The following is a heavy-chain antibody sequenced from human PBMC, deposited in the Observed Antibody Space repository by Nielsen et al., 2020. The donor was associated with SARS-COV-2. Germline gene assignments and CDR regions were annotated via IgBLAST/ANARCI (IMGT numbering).Heavy chain of an antibody. CDR1: GFTFSSYA. V-gene: IGHV3-30-3*01. Sequence: GGSLRLSCAASGFTFSSYAMHWVRQAPGKGLEWVAVISYDGSNKYYADSVKGRFTISRDNSKNTLYLQMNSLRAEDTAVYYCARDSSSRVLFDYYYYGMDVWGQGTTVTVSS. CDR3: ARDSSSRVLFDYYYYGMDV. D-gene: IGHD2-21*01. CDR2: ISYDGSNK. J-gene: IGHJ6*02.